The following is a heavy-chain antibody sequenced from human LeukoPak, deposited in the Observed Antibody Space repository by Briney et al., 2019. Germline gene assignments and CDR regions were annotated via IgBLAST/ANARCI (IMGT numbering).Heavy chain of an antibody. D-gene: IGHD1-26*01. CDR2: IIPIFGTA. V-gene: IGHV1-69*01. Sequence: ASLRDSPKPSVGTFINYAISWVRQAPGEGREWMGGIIPIFGTAHNAQKFQGGDTITADEYTRTAYMELCSVRYEETHVYYCAPCPRGGSSLCYYYGSMDVWGKGATVTVSS. J-gene: IGHJ6*03. CDR3: APCPRGGSSLCYYYGSMDV. CDR1: VGTFINYA.